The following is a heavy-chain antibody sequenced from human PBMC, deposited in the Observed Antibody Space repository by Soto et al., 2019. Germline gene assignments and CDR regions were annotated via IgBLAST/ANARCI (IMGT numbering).Heavy chain of an antibody. J-gene: IGHJ4*02. CDR1: GGSIGSYY. CDR2: IYYSGST. V-gene: IGHV4-59*08. D-gene: IGHD3-22*01. CDR3: ARQGESYYDSSGYKVPNFDY. Sequence: SETLSLTCTVSGGSIGSYYWSWIRQPPGKGLEWIGYIYYSGSTNYNPSLKSRVTISVDTSKNQFSLKLSSVTAADTAVYYCARQGESYYDSSGYKVPNFDYWGQGTLVTVSS.